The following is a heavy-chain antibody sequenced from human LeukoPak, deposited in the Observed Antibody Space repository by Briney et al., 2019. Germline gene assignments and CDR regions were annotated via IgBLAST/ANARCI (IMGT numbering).Heavy chain of an antibody. CDR2: IRGGGAR. CDR1: GFTFSSYG. Sequence: PGRSLRLSCAASGFTFSSYGMHWVRQAPGKGLQWLGRIRGGGAREYAAPAQGRFTISRDDSRNTVYLEMNNLDTDDTAVYFCAVDTPVIDAQIDYWGQGTLVTVSS. CDR3: AVDTPVIDAQIDY. J-gene: IGHJ4*02. D-gene: IGHD3-16*02. V-gene: IGHV3-15*01.